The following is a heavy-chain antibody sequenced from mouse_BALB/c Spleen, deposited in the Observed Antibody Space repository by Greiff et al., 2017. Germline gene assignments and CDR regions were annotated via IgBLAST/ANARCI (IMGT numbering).Heavy chain of an antibody. Sequence: VESGGGLVKPGGSLKLSCAASGFTFSDYYMYWVRQTPEKRLEWVATISDGGSYTYYPDSVKGRFTISRDNAKNNLYLQMSSLKSEDTAMYYCARYYYGSSYYAMDYWGQGTSVTVSS. CDR2: ISDGGSYT. J-gene: IGHJ4*01. V-gene: IGHV5-4*02. D-gene: IGHD1-1*01. CDR1: GFTFSDYY. CDR3: ARYYYGSSYYAMDY.